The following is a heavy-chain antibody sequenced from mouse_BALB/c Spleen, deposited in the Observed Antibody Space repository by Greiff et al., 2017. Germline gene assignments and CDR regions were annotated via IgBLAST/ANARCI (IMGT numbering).Heavy chain of an antibody. J-gene: IGHJ4*01. Sequence: EVMLVESGGGLVKPGGSLKLSCAASGFTFSSYAMSWVRQTPEKRLEWVASISSGGSTYYPDSVKGRFTISRDNARNILYLQMSSLRSEDTAMYYCARGDYGSRGYAMDYWGQGTSVTVSS. CDR2: ISSGGST. CDR1: GFTFSSYA. V-gene: IGHV5-6-5*01. D-gene: IGHD1-1*01. CDR3: ARGDYGSRGYAMDY.